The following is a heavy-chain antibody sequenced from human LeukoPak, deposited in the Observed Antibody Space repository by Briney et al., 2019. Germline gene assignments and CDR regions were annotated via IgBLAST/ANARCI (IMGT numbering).Heavy chain of an antibody. D-gene: IGHD3-10*01. V-gene: IGHV1-2*02. CDR2: IEPNSGGT. Sequence: ASVKVSCKATGYTFTGDYMHWGRQVPGQGLEWMGWIEPNSGGTNYAQKSQGRVTMTRDTSISTAYMELSRLRSDDTAVYYCARPVYAYYGSGRPVVDVWGQGTTVTVSS. J-gene: IGHJ6*02. CDR3: ARPVYAYYGSGRPVVDV. CDR1: GYTFTGDY.